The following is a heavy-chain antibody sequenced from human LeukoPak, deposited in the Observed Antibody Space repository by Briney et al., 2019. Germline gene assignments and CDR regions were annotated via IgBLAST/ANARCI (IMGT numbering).Heavy chain of an antibody. CDR3: ARVRRRTMVRGVPMSNYFDY. CDR2: INHSGST. J-gene: IGHJ4*02. V-gene: IGHV4-34*01. D-gene: IGHD3-10*01. Sequence: SETLSLTCAVYGGSFSGYYWSWIRQPPGKGLEWIGEINHSGSTNYNPSLKSRVTISVDTSKYQFSLKLSSVTAADTAVYYCARVRRRTMVRGVPMSNYFDYWGQGTLVTVSS. CDR1: GGSFSGYY.